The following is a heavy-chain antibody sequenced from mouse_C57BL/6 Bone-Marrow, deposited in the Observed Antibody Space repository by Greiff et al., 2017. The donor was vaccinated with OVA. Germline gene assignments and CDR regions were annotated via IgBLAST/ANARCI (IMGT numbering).Heavy chain of an antibody. CDR2: SRNKANDYTT. Sequence: EVKVVESGGGLVQSGRSLRLSCATSGFTFSDFYMEWVRQAPGKGLEWIAASRNKANDYTTEYSASVKGRFIVSRDTSQSILYLQMNALRAEDTAIYYCARTMITGDWYFDVWGTGTTVTVSS. CDR3: ARTMITGDWYFDV. V-gene: IGHV7-1*01. J-gene: IGHJ1*03. D-gene: IGHD2-4*01. CDR1: GFTFSDFY.